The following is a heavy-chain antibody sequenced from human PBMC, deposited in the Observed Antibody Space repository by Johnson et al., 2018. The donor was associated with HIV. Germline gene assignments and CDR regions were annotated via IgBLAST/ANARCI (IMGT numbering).Heavy chain of an antibody. CDR2: IKSKADGGTT. D-gene: IGHD4-11*01. J-gene: IGHJ3*02. V-gene: IGHV3-15*01. CDR3: CDI. Sequence: VQLVESGGGLVQPGGSLRLSCAASGFTFTNAWMSWVRQAPGKGLEWVGRIKSKADGGTTDYAAPVKGRFTISRDDSKNTLYLQMNSLKTEDTYSSDACDIWGQGTMVTVSS. CDR1: GFTFTNAW.